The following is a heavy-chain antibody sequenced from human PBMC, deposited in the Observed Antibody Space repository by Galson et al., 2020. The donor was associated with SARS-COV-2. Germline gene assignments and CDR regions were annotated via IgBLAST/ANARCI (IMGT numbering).Heavy chain of an antibody. Sequence: ASVTVSCKVSGYTLTELSMHWVRQAPGKGLEWMGGFDPEDGETIYAQKFQGRVTMTEDTSTDTAYMELSSLRSEDTAVYYCATGSSWTGGHVSCFDPWGQGTLVTVSS. V-gene: IGHV1-24*01. D-gene: IGHD6-13*01. J-gene: IGHJ5*02. CDR1: GYTLTELS. CDR2: FDPEDGET. CDR3: ATGSSWTGGHVSCFDP.